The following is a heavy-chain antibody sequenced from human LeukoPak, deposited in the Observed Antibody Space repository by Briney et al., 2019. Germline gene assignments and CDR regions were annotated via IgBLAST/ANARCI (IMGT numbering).Heavy chain of an antibody. Sequence: SETLSLTCTVSGASVGSGGYYWPWIRQHPEKGVEWIGYITYSGSTYYNPSLKSRVTISLDTSKNQFSLKLNSVTAADTAVYHCASLHYYYFYMDVWGKGTTVTVSS. CDR2: ITYSGST. J-gene: IGHJ6*03. D-gene: IGHD5/OR15-5a*01. V-gene: IGHV4-31*03. CDR3: ASLHYYYFYMDV. CDR1: GASVGSGGYY.